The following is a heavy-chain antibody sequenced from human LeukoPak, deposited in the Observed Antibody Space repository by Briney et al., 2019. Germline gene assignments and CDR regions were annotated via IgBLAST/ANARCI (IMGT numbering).Heavy chain of an antibody. D-gene: IGHD3-22*01. J-gene: IGHJ4*02. CDR1: GGSISSGGYY. CDR3: ARVGDTSGYFYYFDY. CDR2: IYYSGST. V-gene: IGHV4-31*03. Sequence: RASETLSLTCTVSGGSISSGGYYWSWIRQHPGKGLEWIGYIYYSGSTYYNPSLKSRVTISVDTSKNQFSLRLSSVTAADTALYYCARVGDTSGYFYYFDYWGQGTLVTVSS.